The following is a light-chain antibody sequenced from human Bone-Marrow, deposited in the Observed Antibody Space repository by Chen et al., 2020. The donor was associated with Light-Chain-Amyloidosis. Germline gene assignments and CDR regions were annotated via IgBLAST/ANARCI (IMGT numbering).Light chain of an antibody. J-gene: IGLJ2*01. V-gene: IGLV1-40*01. CDR1: SSNIGAGYD. CDR2: GNS. CDR3: QSYDSSLSGPVV. Sequence: QSVLTPPPSVSGAPGQRVTISFTGRSSNIGAGYDVHWYQQLPGTAPKLLIYGNSNRPSGVPDRFSGSKSGTSASLAITGLQAEDEADYYCQSYDSSLSGPVVFGGGTKLTVL.